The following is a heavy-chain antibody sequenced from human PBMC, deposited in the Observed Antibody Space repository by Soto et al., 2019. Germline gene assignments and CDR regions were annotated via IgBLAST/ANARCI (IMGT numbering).Heavy chain of an antibody. Sequence: EVQLLESGGGLVQPGVSLRLSCAGAGFTVITYAMSWVRQAPGQGLEWISSIGGDGRTTYYAGSVKGRLTISRASSKPTVYMLITNLRAEDTAIFYCAKSLRTSLTTWYWFDPWGQGTLVTVSS. CDR1: GFTVITYA. CDR3: AKSLRTSLTTWYWFDP. CDR2: IGGDGRTT. J-gene: IGHJ5*02. V-gene: IGHV3-23*01. D-gene: IGHD4-17*01.